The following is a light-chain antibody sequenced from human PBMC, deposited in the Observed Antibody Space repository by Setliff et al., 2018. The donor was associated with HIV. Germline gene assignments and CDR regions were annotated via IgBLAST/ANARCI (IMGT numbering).Light chain of an antibody. Sequence: QSALAQPASVSGSPGQTITISCTGTSSDIGGYNYVSWYQQHPGKAPTLLIYNVNNRPSGVSNRFSGSKSGNTASLSISELRAEDETDYYCTSYTGSNTRVFGTGTKGTV. V-gene: IGLV2-14*03. CDR1: SSDIGGYNY. CDR2: NVN. CDR3: TSYTGSNTRV. J-gene: IGLJ1*01.